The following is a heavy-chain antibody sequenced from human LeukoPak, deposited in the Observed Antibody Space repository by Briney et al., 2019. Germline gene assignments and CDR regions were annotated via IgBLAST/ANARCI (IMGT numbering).Heavy chain of an antibody. J-gene: IGHJ6*03. CDR2: INPNSGGT. CDR1: GYTFTGYY. Sequence: ASVKVSCKASGYTFTGYYMHWVRQAPGQGLEWMGWINPNSGGTNYAQKFQGRVTMTRDTSISTAYMELRSLRSDDTAVYYCARGYCSSTSCYYYYYMDVWGKGTTVTVSS. D-gene: IGHD2-2*01. CDR3: ARGYCSSTSCYYYYYMDV. V-gene: IGHV1-2*02.